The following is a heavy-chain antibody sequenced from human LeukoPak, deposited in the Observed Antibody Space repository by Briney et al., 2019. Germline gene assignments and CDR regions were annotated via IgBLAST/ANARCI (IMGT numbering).Heavy chain of an antibody. CDR1: GFSFSSYW. CDR3: ARDERRWGAFDI. CDR2: IRPEGTEK. J-gene: IGHJ3*02. D-gene: IGHD4-23*01. V-gene: IGHV3-7*01. Sequence: GGSLRLSCAASGFSFSSYWMSWVRQAPGKGLEWVATIRPEGTEKYYVNSVSGRFTISRDNAKNSLYLQMNSLRAEDTAVYYCARDERRWGAFDIWGQGTMVTVSS.